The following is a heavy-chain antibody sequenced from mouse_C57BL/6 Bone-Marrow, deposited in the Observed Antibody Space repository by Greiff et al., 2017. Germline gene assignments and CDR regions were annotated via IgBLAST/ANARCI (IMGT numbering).Heavy chain of an antibody. Sequence: QVQLKQSGAELVKPGASVKISCKASGYAFSSYWMNWVKQRPGKGLEWIGQIYPGDGDTNYNGKFKGKATLTADKSSSTAYMQLSILTSEDSAVYFCARNPLYYYGSSQYYFDYWGQGTTLTVSS. J-gene: IGHJ2*01. D-gene: IGHD1-1*01. CDR2: IYPGDGDT. CDR1: GYAFSSYW. CDR3: ARNPLYYYGSSQYYFDY. V-gene: IGHV1-80*01.